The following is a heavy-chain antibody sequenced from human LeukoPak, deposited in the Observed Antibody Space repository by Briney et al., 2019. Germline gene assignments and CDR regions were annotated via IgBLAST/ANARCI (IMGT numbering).Heavy chain of an antibody. CDR2: INHIGDII. V-gene: IGHV3-48*03. CDR3: VREGLGFAHGFDY. CDR1: GFSFSSYE. D-gene: IGHD2-8*01. J-gene: IGHJ4*02. Sequence: GRSLRLSCAASGFSFSSYEMNWVRQAPGKGLEWVSHINHIGDIIYYADSVKGRFTISRDNAKNSLYLQMNSLRAEDTAVYHCVREGLGFAHGFDYWGQGALVSVSS.